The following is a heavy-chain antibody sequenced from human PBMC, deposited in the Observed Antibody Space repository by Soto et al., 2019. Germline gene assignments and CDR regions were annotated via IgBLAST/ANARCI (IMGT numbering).Heavy chain of an antibody. CDR2: ISATNTYI. CDR3: ARVNSATGSMHFDH. Sequence: SLVRQAPGKGLEWVSSISATNTYIFYADSVKGRFTISRDNAKKSVSLQMSSLRAEDTALYYCARVNSATGSMHFDHWGQGTLVTVSS. V-gene: IGHV3-21*01. J-gene: IGHJ4*02. D-gene: IGHD3-9*01.